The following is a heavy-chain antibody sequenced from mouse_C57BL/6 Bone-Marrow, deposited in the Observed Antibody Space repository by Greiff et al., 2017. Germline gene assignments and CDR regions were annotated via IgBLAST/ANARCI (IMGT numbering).Heavy chain of an antibody. D-gene: IGHD1-1*01. V-gene: IGHV5-12*01. CDR1: GFTFSDYY. CDR2: ISNGGGST. CDR3: ARHAYYGSSLDY. Sequence: EVMLVESGGGLVQPGGSLKLSCAASGFTFSDYYMYWVRQTPEKRLEWVAYISNGGGSTYYPDTVKGRFTISRDNAKNTLYLQMSRLKSEDTAMYYCARHAYYGSSLDYWGQGTTLTVSS. J-gene: IGHJ2*01.